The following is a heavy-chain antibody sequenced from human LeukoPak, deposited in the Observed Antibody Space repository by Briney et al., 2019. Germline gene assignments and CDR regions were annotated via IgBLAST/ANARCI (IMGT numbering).Heavy chain of an antibody. CDR1: GFTFSSYA. CDR2: ISYDGSNK. CDR3: AREYYDILTGYGYPNDY. J-gene: IGHJ4*02. V-gene: IGHV3-30*04. D-gene: IGHD3-9*01. Sequence: GGSLRLSCAASGFTFSSYAMHWVRQAPGKGLEWVAVISYDGSNKYYADSVKGRFTISRDNSKNTLYLQMNSLRAEDTAVYYCAREYYDILTGYGYPNDYWGQGTLVTVSS.